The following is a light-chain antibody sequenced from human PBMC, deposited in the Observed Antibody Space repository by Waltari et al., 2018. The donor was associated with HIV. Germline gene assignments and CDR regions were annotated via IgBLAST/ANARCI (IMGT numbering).Light chain of an antibody. CDR3: QSYDSSNHVV. Sequence: NFMLTQAHSVSESQGQTVTISCTRSSVRIASNFVPWYQQRPGSAPTIVIYEDKERPSAVPDRFSGSIDSSSNSASLTISGLKTEDEADYYCQSYDSSNHVVFGGGTKLTVL. CDR2: EDK. V-gene: IGLV6-57*03. CDR1: SVRIASNF. J-gene: IGLJ2*01.